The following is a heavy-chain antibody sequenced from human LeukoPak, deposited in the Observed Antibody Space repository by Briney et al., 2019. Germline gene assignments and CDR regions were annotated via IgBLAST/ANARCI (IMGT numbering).Heavy chain of an antibody. V-gene: IGHV3-7*01. Sequence: GGSLRLFCGASGFTFSSYWMSWVREAPGKGLEWVANIKQDGREKYYVDSVKGRFTISRDNAKNSLYLQMNSLRAEDTAVYYCARARRSTVTTYVYYFDYWGQGTLVTVSS. D-gene: IGHD4-17*01. CDR1: GFTFSSYW. CDR2: IKQDGREK. J-gene: IGHJ4*02. CDR3: ARARRSTVTTYVYYFDY.